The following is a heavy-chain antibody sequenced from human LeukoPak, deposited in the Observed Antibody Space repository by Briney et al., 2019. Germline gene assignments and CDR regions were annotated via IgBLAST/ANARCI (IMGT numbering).Heavy chain of an antibody. CDR1: GFTFSSYG. D-gene: IGHD3-10*01. V-gene: IGHV3-30*18. CDR2: ISYDGSNK. Sequence: GRFLRLSCAASGFTFSSYGMHWVRQAPGKGLEWVAVISYDGSNKYYADSVKGRFTISRDNSKNTLYLQMNSLRAEDTAVYYCAKDQRRGWSMVRGVGGYYYGMDVWGQGTTVTVSS. J-gene: IGHJ6*02. CDR3: AKDQRRGWSMVRGVGGYYYGMDV.